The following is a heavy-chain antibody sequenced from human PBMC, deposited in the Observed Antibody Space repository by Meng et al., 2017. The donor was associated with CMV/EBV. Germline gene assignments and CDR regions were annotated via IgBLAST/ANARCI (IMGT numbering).Heavy chain of an antibody. CDR1: GFSLGTSGMR. CDR2: IDWDDDK. CDR3: ARSYRDRYYYYGMDV. Sequence: SGPTLVKPTQTLTLTCTFSGFSLGTSGMRVSWIRQPPGKALEWLARIDWDDDKFYSTSLKTRLTISKDTSKNQVVLTMTNMDPVDTATYYCARSYRDRYYYYGMDVWGQGTTVTVSS. V-gene: IGHV2-70D*14. D-gene: IGHD4-11*01. J-gene: IGHJ6*02.